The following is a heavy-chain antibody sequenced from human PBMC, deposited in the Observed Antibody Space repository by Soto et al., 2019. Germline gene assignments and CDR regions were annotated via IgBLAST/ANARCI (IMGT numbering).Heavy chain of an antibody. Sequence: QVQLQESGPGLVKPSQTLSLTCTVSGGSVNTADYYWTWIRQSPEKGLEWIVNIYYDGSAYPNPSLTSRVTASVDASKDQFSLNLFSVTAADTAVYYCARRMRDTYQYDNWFDPWGQGTLVTVSS. V-gene: IGHV4-30-4*01. J-gene: IGHJ5*02. CDR2: IYYDGSA. CDR1: GGSVNTADYY. CDR3: ARRMRDTYQYDNWFDP. D-gene: IGHD3-9*01.